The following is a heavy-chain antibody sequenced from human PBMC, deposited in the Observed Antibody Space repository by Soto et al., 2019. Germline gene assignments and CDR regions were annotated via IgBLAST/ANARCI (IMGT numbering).Heavy chain of an antibody. CDR1: GGSISSYY. J-gene: IGHJ4*02. CDR3: ARDRWGEFDY. CDR2: IYYSGST. V-gene: IGHV4-59*01. D-gene: IGHD3-16*01. Sequence: SETLSLTCTVSGGSISSYYWSWIRQPPGKGLEWIGYIYYSGSTNYNPSLKSRVTISVDTSKNQFSLKLSSVTAADTAVYYCARDRWGEFDYLGQGTLVTVSS.